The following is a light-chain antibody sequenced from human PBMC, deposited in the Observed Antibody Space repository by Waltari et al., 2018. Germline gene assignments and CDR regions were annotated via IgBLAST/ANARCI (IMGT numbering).Light chain of an antibody. Sequence: IQMSQSPSSLSASVGDRLTITCRESQGISSYLNWYQQKPGKAPKLLIYYANSLASGVPSRFSGSGSGTEFTLTISSLQPEDFATYYCQQGNSNPYSFGQGTKVEIK. J-gene: IGKJ2*03. CDR3: QQGNSNPYS. CDR1: QGISSY. CDR2: YAN. V-gene: IGKV1-13*02.